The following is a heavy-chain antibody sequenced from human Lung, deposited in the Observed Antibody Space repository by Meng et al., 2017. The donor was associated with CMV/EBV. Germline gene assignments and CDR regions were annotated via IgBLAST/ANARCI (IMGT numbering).Heavy chain of an antibody. J-gene: IGHJ4*02. CDR3: ARVLHQDHFDY. Sequence: SXTXSLXCIVSGGSISRGDYYWSWIRQTPGKGLEWIGYIYYSGSTYYNPSFKSRVTISVDTSKNQFSLKLRSVTAADTAVYYCARVLHQDHFDYWVQGTXVTVSS. V-gene: IGHV4-30-4*02. CDR1: GGSISRGDYY. CDR2: IYYSGST.